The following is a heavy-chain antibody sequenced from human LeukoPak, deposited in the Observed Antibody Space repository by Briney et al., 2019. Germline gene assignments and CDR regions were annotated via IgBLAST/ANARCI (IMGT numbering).Heavy chain of an antibody. CDR2: IYHSGST. D-gene: IGHD5-24*01. CDR3: ARDSREASFDI. Sequence: SETLSLTCTVSGYSISSGYYWGWIRQPPGKGLEWIGSIYHSGSTYYNPSLKSRVTISVDTSRNQFSLKLSSVTAADTAVYYCARDSREASFDIWGQGTMVTVSS. V-gene: IGHV4-38-2*02. CDR1: GYSISSGYY. J-gene: IGHJ3*02.